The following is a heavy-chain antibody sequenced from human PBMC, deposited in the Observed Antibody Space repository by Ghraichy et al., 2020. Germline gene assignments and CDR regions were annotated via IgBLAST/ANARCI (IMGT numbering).Heavy chain of an antibody. V-gene: IGHV6-1*01. CDR1: GDSVSSNSAA. Sequence: SQTLSLTCAISGDSVSSNSAAWNWIRQSPSRGLEWLGRTYYRSKWYNDYAVSVKSRITINPDTSKNQFSLQLNSVTPEDTAVYYCARAAFVDRYSSSPNYFDYWGQGTLVTVSS. CDR3: ARAAFVDRYSSSPNYFDY. J-gene: IGHJ4*02. D-gene: IGHD6-6*01. CDR2: TYYRSKWYN.